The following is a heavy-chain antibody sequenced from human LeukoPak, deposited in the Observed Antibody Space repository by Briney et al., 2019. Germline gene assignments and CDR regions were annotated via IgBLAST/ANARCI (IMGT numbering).Heavy chain of an antibody. CDR1: GLTVSSNY. CDR2: ICAGGSK. Sequence: GSLRLSCAASGLTVSSNYMSWVRQAPGKGLEWVSVICAGGSKYYSDSVKGRFTISRDNSKNTLYLQMNSLSAEDTAVYYCAVDKTGRYSGYDWAIYYYYYYGMDVWGQGTTVTVSS. CDR3: AVDKTGRYSGYDWAIYYYYYYGMDV. D-gene: IGHD5-12*01. J-gene: IGHJ6*02. V-gene: IGHV3-53*01.